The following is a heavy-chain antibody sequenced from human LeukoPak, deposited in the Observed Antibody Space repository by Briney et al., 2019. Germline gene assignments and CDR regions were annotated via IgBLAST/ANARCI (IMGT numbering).Heavy chain of an antibody. D-gene: IGHD3-22*01. CDR2: INWNGGST. V-gene: IGHV3-20*04. CDR3: ARGVYYYDSSGYYILGY. CDR1: GGSVSGHY. J-gene: IGHJ4*02. Sequence: ETLSLTCAVSGGSVSGHYWDWIRQPPGKGLEWVSGINWNGGSTGYADSVKGRFTISRDNAKNSLYLQMNSLRAEDTALYYCARGVYYYDSSGYYILGYWGQGTLVTVSS.